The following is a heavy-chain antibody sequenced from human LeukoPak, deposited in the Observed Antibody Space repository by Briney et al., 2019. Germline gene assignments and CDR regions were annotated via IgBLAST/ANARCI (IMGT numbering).Heavy chain of an antibody. CDR2: ISDSGGST. V-gene: IGHV3-23*01. J-gene: IGHJ4*02. CDR1: GFTVSSNY. D-gene: IGHD3-22*01. Sequence: GGSLRLSCAASGFTVSSNYMSWVRQAPGKGLEWVSAISDSGGSTYYADSVKGRFTISRDNSKNTLYLQMNSLRAEDTAVYYCASAGHYYDSSGYYRGARSDDYWGQGTLVTVSS. CDR3: ASAGHYYDSSGYYRGARSDDY.